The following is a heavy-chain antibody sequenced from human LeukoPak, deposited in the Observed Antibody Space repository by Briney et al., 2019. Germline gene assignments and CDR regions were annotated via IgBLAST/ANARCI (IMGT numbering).Heavy chain of an antibody. Sequence: SETLSLTCTVSGGSITSYYWSWIRQAPGKGLEWIGCVYYSGSTNYNPSLKSRVTISVDTSKNQFSLNLSSVTAADTAVYYCARDRDYYGSGGFQYWGQGTLVTVSS. D-gene: IGHD3-10*01. CDR1: GGSITSYY. J-gene: IGHJ4*02. V-gene: IGHV4-59*01. CDR3: ARDRDYYGSGGFQY. CDR2: VYYSGST.